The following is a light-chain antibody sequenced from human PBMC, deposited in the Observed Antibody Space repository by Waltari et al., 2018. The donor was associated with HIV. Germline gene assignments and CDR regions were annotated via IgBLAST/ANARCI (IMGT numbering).Light chain of an antibody. J-gene: IGLJ3*02. CDR2: EVT. Sequence: QSALAQPASVSGSPGQTISIPCTAVGSRIYTDVSWYQHRPGKVPTVIIYEVTNRPSGVSPRFSGSKSGNTASLTISGLQSEDEADYFCTSYLSSATPEFGGGTRLTVL. CDR1: GSRIYTD. V-gene: IGLV2-14*01. CDR3: TSYLSSATPE.